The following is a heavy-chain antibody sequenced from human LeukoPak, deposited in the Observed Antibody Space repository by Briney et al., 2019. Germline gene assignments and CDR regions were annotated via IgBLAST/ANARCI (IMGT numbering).Heavy chain of an antibody. Sequence: PGGSLRLSCAASGFTFSSYGMHWVRQAPGKGLEWVAFIRYDGSNKYYADSVKGRFTISRDNSKNTLYLQMNSLRAEDTAVYYCARLDTYYYDRTETDAFDIWGQGTMVTVSS. V-gene: IGHV3-30*02. CDR3: ARLDTYYYDRTETDAFDI. D-gene: IGHD3-22*01. CDR1: GFTFSSYG. CDR2: IRYDGSNK. J-gene: IGHJ3*02.